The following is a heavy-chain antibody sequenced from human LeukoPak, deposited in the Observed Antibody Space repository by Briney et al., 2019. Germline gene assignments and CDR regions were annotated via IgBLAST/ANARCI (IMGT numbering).Heavy chain of an antibody. J-gene: IGHJ4*02. CDR2: IYYSGST. CDR1: GGSISSYY. Sequence: PSETLSLTGTGSGGSISSYYWGWIRQPPGKGREGIGYIYYSGSTNYNPSLKSRVTISVDTSNNQFSLNRSSVTAADTAVYYCARAESGYVPNWGQGTLVTVSS. V-gene: IGHV4-59*01. D-gene: IGHD5-12*01. CDR3: ARAESGYVPN.